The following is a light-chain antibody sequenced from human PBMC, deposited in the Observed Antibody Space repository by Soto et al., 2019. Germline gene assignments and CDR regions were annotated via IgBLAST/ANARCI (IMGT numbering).Light chain of an antibody. Sequence: EIVLTQSPATLSLSPGERATLSCRASQGIRDLLAWYQHRPGQSPRLLIYDASIRAAGIPTRFSGSGSGTDFTLTISSLEPEDFANYYCHQRSDWPRAFGQGTRVDI. CDR2: DAS. CDR1: QGIRDL. CDR3: HQRSDWPRA. J-gene: IGKJ1*01. V-gene: IGKV3-11*01.